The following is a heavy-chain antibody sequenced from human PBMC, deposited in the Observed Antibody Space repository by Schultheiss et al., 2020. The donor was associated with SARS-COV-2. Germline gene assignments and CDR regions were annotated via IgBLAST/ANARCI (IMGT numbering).Heavy chain of an antibody. CDR1: GFTFSSYS. J-gene: IGHJ4*02. D-gene: IGHD5-18*01. Sequence: GGSLRLSCAASGFTFSSYSMNWVRQAPGKGLEWVSSISGSGGSTYYADSVKGRFTISRDNAKNSLYLQMNSLRAEDTAVYYCARGRIVDTAMVTEDYWGQGTLVTVSS. V-gene: IGHV3-21*01. CDR2: ISGSGGST. CDR3: ARGRIVDTAMVTEDY.